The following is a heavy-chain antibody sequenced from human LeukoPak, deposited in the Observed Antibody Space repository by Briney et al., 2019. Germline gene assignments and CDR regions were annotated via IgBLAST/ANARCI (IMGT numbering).Heavy chain of an antibody. CDR1: GGSFSGYY. CDR2: INHSGST. CDR3: ARGGSGSLYGPGYYYYYYMDV. Sequence: TSETLSLTCAVYGGSFSGYYWSWIRQPPGKGLEWIGEINHSGSTNYNPSLKSRVTISVDTSKNQFSLKLSSVTAADTAVYYCARGGSGSLYGPGYYYYYYMDVWGKGTTVTVSS. D-gene: IGHD3-3*01. J-gene: IGHJ6*03. V-gene: IGHV4-34*01.